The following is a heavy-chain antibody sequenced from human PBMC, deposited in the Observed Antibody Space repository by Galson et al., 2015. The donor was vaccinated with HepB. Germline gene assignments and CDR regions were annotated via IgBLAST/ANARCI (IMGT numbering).Heavy chain of an antibody. J-gene: IGHJ6*03. Sequence: SLRLSCAASGFTFSDYYMSWIRQAPGKGLEWVSYISSSGSTIYYADSVKGRFTISRDNAKNSLYLQMNSLRAEDTAVYYCARYGRLEWLFGPYYYYMDVWGKGTTVTVSS. D-gene: IGHD3-3*01. CDR2: ISSSGSTI. CDR1: GFTFSDYY. V-gene: IGHV3-11*01. CDR3: ARYGRLEWLFGPYYYYMDV.